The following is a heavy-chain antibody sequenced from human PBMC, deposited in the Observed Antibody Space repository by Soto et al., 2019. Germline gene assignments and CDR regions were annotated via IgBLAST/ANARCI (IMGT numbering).Heavy chain of an antibody. CDR1: GGSFSGYY. D-gene: IGHD2-2*02. V-gene: IGHV4-34*01. J-gene: IGHJ5*02. CDR2: INHSGST. Sequence: PSETLSLTCAVYGGSFSGYYWSWIRQPPGKGLEWIGEINHSGSTNYNPSLKSRVTISVDTSKNQFSLKLSSVTAADTAVYYCARMVKYCSSTSCYSWFDPWGQGTLDTVSS. CDR3: ARMVKYCSSTSCYSWFDP.